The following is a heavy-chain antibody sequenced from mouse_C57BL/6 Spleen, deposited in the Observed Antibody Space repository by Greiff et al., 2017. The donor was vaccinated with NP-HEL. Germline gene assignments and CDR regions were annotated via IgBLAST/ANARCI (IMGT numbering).Heavy chain of an antibody. CDR1: GFTFSDYG. Sequence: EVKLVESGGGLVKPGGSLKLSCAASGFTFSDYGMHWVRQAPEKGLEWVAYISSGSSTIYYADTVKGRFTISRDNAKNTLFLQMTSLRSEDTAMYYCARVLITTAYWYLDVWGTGTTVTVSS. D-gene: IGHD1-1*01. CDR3: ARVLITTAYWYLDV. CDR2: ISSGSSTI. J-gene: IGHJ1*03. V-gene: IGHV5-17*01.